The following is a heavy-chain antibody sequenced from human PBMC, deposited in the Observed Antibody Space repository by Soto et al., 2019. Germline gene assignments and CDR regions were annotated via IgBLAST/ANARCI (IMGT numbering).Heavy chain of an antibody. V-gene: IGHV3-21*01. CDR1: GFTFSTYT. CDR3: AREGSYWNDVGPD. CDR2: ISSTSSYI. J-gene: IGHJ4*02. Sequence: KTGGSLRLSCAASGFTFSTYTMNWVRQAPGKGLEWVSSISSTSSYIYYADSVKGRFTISRDNAKNSLYLQMNSLRAEGTAVYYCAREGSYWNDVGPDWGQGTLVTVSS. D-gene: IGHD1-1*01.